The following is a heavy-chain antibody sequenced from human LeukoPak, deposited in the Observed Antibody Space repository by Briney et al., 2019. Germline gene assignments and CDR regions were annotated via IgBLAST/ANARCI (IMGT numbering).Heavy chain of an antibody. CDR3: AKDGLWLPPDYYYYDYGMDV. CDR2: ISGDGGST. CDR1: GFTFDDYA. V-gene: IGHV3-43*02. Sequence: PGGSLTLSCAASGFTFDDYAMHWVRQAPGKGLEWVSLISGDGGSTYYADSVKGRFTISRDNSKNSLYLQMNSLRTEDTALYYCAKDGLWLPPDYYYYDYGMDVWGQGTTVTVSS. D-gene: IGHD5-18*01. J-gene: IGHJ6*02.